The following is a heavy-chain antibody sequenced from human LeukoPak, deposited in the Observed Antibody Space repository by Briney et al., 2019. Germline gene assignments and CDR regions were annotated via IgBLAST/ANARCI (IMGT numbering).Heavy chain of an antibody. V-gene: IGHV3-30*04. D-gene: IGHD5-12*01. CDR2: ISYDGSNK. CDR3: ARDSAYSGYDHAFDI. J-gene: IGHJ3*02. CDR1: GFTFSSYP. Sequence: GGSLRLSCAASGFTFSSYPMHWVRQAPGKGLEWVAVISYDGSNKYYADSVKGRFTISRDNSKNTLYLQMNSLRAEDTAVYYCARDSAYSGYDHAFDIWGQGTMVTVSS.